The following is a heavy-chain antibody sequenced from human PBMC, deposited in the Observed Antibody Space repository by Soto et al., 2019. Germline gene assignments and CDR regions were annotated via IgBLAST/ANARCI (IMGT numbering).Heavy chain of an antibody. CDR3: ARNPLITIFGVVSRPGYYYYYYMDV. D-gene: IGHD3-3*01. J-gene: IGHJ6*03. V-gene: IGHV3-33*01. Sequence: QVQLVESGGGVVQPGRSLRLSCAASGFTFSSYGMHWVRQAPGKGLEWVAVIWYDGSNKYYADSVKGRFTISRDNSKNTLYLQMNSLRAEDTAVYYCARNPLITIFGVVSRPGYYYYYYMDVWGKGTTVTVSS. CDR1: GFTFSSYG. CDR2: IWYDGSNK.